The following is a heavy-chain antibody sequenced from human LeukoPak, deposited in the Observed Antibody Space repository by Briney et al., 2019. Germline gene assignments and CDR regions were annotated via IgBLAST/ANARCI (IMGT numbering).Heavy chain of an antibody. Sequence: SETLSLTCAVSGYSISSGYYWGWIRQPPGKGLEWIGSIYHSGSTYYNPSLESRVTISVDTSKNQFSLKLSSVTAADTAVYYCARRHQQLYYFDYWGQGTLVTVSS. CDR3: ARRHQQLYYFDY. V-gene: IGHV4-38-2*01. J-gene: IGHJ4*02. CDR1: GYSISSGYY. CDR2: IYHSGST. D-gene: IGHD2-2*01.